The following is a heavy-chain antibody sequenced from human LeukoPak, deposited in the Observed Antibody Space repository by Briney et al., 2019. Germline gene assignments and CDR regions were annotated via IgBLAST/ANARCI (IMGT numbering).Heavy chain of an antibody. Sequence: SETLSPTCTVSGGSISSYYWSWIRQPPGKGLEWIGYIYYSGSTNYNPSLKSRVTISVDTSKNQFSLKLSSVTAADTAVYYCARDPFPTAMVSSDYYYYYMDVWGKGTTVTVSS. CDR3: ARDPFPTAMVSSDYYYYYMDV. CDR1: GGSISSYY. D-gene: IGHD5-18*01. V-gene: IGHV4-59*01. J-gene: IGHJ6*03. CDR2: IYYSGST.